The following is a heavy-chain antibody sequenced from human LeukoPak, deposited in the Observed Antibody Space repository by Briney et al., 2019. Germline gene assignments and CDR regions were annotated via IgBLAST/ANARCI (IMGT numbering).Heavy chain of an antibody. D-gene: IGHD3-22*01. J-gene: IGHJ4*02. CDR1: GFTFSSYW. CDR2: LNQDGSAK. CDR3: ARDHHSGYYVY. V-gene: IGHV3-7*01. Sequence: GGSLRLSCAASGFTFSSYWMTWVRQAPGKGLEWVANLNQDGSAKYYVDSVKGRFSISRDNAKNSLYLEMNSLRAEDTAVYHCARDHHSGYYVYWGQGTLVTVSS.